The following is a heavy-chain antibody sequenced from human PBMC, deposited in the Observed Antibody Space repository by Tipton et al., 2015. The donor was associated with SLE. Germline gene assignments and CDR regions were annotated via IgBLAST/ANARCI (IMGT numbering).Heavy chain of an antibody. CDR1: GYTFTSYG. D-gene: IGHD6-19*01. CDR2: ISAYNGNT. Sequence: QVQLVQSGAEVKKPGASVKVSCKASGYTFTSYGISWVRQAPGQGLEWMGWISAYNGNTNYAQKLQGRVTMTTDTSTSTAYMGLRSLRSADAAVYFCARGPIGGGSGWFFFDYWGQGTLVTVSS. CDR3: ARGPIGGGSGWFFFDY. V-gene: IGHV1-18*01. J-gene: IGHJ4*02.